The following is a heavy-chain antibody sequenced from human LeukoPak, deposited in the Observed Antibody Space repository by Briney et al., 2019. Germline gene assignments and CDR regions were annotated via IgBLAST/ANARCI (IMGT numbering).Heavy chain of an antibody. J-gene: IGHJ4*02. CDR1: GFTFSSYA. CDR3: ASKAVAGDFDY. D-gene: IGHD6-19*01. CDR2: LSYDGSNK. Sequence: ERSPRLSCAASGFTFSSYAMHWVRQAPGKGLEWVAVLSYDGSNKYYADSVKGRFTISRDNSKNTLYLQMNSLRAEDTAVYYCASKAVAGDFDYWGQGTLVTVSS. V-gene: IGHV3-30*04.